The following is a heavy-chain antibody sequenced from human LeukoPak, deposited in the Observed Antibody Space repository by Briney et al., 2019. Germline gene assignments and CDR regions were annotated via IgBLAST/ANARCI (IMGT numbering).Heavy chain of an antibody. CDR3: ARVVYSSGWYYYYGMDV. D-gene: IGHD6-19*01. CDR1: GFTFSNYC. V-gene: IGHV3-74*01. J-gene: IGHJ6*02. Sequence: GGSLRLSCAASGFTFSNYCMHWVRQGPGKGLLWVSLINTAGSSTTYADSVKGRFTISRDNAKNTLYLQMNSLRVEDTAVYYCARVVYSSGWYYYYGMDVWGQGTTVTVSS. CDR2: INTAGSST.